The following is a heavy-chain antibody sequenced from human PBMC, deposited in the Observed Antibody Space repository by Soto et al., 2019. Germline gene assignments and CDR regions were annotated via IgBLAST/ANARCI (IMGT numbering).Heavy chain of an antibody. CDR2: IIPIFGTA. Sequence: ASVKVSCKASGGTFSSYAISWVRQAPGQGLEWMGGIIPIFGTANYAQKFQGRVTITADESTSTAYMELSSLRSEDTAVYYCASCSNYDSSGYYPHWGQGTLVTVS. CDR3: ASCSNYDSSGYYPH. J-gene: IGHJ4*02. CDR1: GGTFSSYA. D-gene: IGHD3-22*01. V-gene: IGHV1-69*13.